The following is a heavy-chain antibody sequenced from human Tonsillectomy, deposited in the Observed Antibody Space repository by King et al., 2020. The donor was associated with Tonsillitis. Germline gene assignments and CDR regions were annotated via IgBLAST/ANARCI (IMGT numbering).Heavy chain of an antibody. Sequence: QLQESGPGLVKPSQTLSLTCTVSGGSISSGVYYWGWIRQPPGKGLEWIGYLYYSGCTYYTPSLKSRVTISVDTSKNQFSLKLSSVTAADTAVYYCARQYGGKQNRAFDYWGQGTLVTVSS. D-gene: IGHD4-23*01. CDR3: ARQYGGKQNRAFDY. J-gene: IGHJ4*02. CDR1: GGSISSGVYY. V-gene: IGHV4-30-4*01. CDR2: LYYSGCT.